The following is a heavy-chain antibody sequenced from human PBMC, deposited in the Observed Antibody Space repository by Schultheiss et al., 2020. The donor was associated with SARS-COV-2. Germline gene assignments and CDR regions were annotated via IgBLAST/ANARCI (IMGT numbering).Heavy chain of an antibody. Sequence: GGSLRLSCAASGFTVSSNYMSWVRQAPGKGLEWVANIKQDGSEKYYVDSVKGRFTISRDNAKNTLYLQMNSLRAEDTAVYYCARGGIAVAGTVNWFDPWGQGTLVTVSS. CDR3: ARGGIAVAGTVNWFDP. J-gene: IGHJ5*02. CDR1: GFTVSSNY. D-gene: IGHD6-19*01. CDR2: IKQDGSEK. V-gene: IGHV3-7*04.